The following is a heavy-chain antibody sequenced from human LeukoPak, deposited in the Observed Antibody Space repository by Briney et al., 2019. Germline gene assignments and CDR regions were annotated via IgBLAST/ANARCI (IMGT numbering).Heavy chain of an antibody. Sequence: SETLSLTCTVSGGSISDYYWSWVRQPPGKGLEWLGYIYTSGSTNYNPSLKSRVTISADTSKNQFSLKLSSVTAADTAVYYCARLPTPTSSSFFDSWGQGTLVSVSS. J-gene: IGHJ5*01. V-gene: IGHV4-4*09. CDR2: IYTSGST. CDR3: ARLPTPTSSSFFDS. D-gene: IGHD6-6*01. CDR1: GGSISDYY.